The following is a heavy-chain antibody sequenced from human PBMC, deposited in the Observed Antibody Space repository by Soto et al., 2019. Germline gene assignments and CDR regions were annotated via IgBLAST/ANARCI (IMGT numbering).Heavy chain of an antibody. Sequence: GGSLSLSCAASGFTFISDAMSWVRQAPGKGLEWVSAISGSGVSTYYADSVKGRFTISRDNSKNTLYLQMNSLRAEDTAVYYCAKSPGMYYYDSSGYYHYDYWGQGTLVTVSS. D-gene: IGHD3-22*01. CDR3: AKSPGMYYYDSSGYYHYDY. CDR1: GFTFISDA. V-gene: IGHV3-23*01. J-gene: IGHJ4*02. CDR2: ISGSGVST.